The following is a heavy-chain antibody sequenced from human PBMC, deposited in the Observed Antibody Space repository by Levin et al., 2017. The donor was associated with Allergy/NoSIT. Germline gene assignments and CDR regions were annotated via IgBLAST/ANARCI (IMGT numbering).Heavy chain of an antibody. Sequence: SQTLSLTCAVSGGSISSGGYSWRWIRQPPGKGLEWIGNIYLSGSTYYNPSLKSRVTISVDRSKNQFSLNLSSVTAADTAVYYCARVAGYSYGYYFDYWGQGTLVTISS. CDR2: IYLSGST. J-gene: IGHJ4*02. D-gene: IGHD5-18*01. CDR1: GGSISSGGYS. V-gene: IGHV4-30-2*01. CDR3: ARVAGYSYGYYFDY.